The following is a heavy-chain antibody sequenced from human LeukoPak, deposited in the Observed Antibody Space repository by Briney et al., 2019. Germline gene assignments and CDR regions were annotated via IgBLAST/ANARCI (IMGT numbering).Heavy chain of an antibody. Sequence: SETLSLTCTVSGDSIRSRSYYWGWIRQPPGKGLEGIGSIYFSGCTYHNPSLQSRVTIFVDTSKNQFSLKLTSVTAADTAVYYCARDYGGNSYYFDYWGQGTLVTVSS. D-gene: IGHD4-23*01. CDR2: IYFSGCT. V-gene: IGHV4-39*02. CDR3: ARDYGGNSYYFDY. J-gene: IGHJ4*02. CDR1: GDSIRSRSYY.